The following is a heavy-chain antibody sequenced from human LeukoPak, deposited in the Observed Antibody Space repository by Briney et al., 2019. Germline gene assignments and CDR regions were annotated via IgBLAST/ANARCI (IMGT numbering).Heavy chain of an antibody. J-gene: IGHJ3*02. Sequence: ASVKVSCKASGYTFISYGISWVRQAPGQGLEWMGWISAYNGNTNYAQKLQGRVTMTTDTSTSTAYMELRSLRSDDTAVYYCARVGTRGYYDSSGYTPPDAFDIWGQGTMVTVSS. CDR3: ARVGTRGYYDSSGYTPPDAFDI. V-gene: IGHV1-18*01. D-gene: IGHD3-22*01. CDR2: ISAYNGNT. CDR1: GYTFISYG.